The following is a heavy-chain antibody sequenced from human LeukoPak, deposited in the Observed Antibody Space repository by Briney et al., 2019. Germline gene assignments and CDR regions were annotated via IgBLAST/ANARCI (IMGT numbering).Heavy chain of an antibody. CDR1: GGPFSGYY. J-gene: IGHJ4*02. CDR2: INHSGST. CDR3: ARSYSSSWFDY. D-gene: IGHD6-13*01. V-gene: IGHV4-34*01. Sequence: SETLSLTCAVYGGPFSGYYWSWIRQPPGKGLEWIGEINHSGSTNYNPSLKSRVTISVDTSKNQFSLKLSSVTAADTAVYYCARSYSSSWFDYWGQGTLVTVSS.